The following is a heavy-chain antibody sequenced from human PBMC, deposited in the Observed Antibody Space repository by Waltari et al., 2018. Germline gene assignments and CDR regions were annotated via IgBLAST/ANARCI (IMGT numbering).Heavy chain of an antibody. CDR2: IYYSGST. CDR1: GGSISSSSYY. D-gene: IGHD3-16*02. J-gene: IGHJ4*02. V-gene: IGHV4-39*01. Sequence: QLQLQESGPGLVKPSETLSLTCTVSGGSISSSSYYWGWIRQPPGKGLEWIGSIYYSGSTYYNPSLKSRVTISVDTSKNQFSLKLSSVTAADTAVYYCARHSLQEPPDYWGQGTLVTVSS. CDR3: ARHSLQEPPDY.